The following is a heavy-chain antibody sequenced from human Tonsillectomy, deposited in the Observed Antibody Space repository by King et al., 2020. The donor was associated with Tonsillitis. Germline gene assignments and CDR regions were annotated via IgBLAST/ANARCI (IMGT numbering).Heavy chain of an antibody. V-gene: IGHV3-7*03. J-gene: IGHJ1*01. CDR1: GFTFSRYW. D-gene: IGHD2-15*01. CDR2: INLDGSEK. Sequence: VQLVESGGGLVQPGGSLRLSCAASGFTFSRYWMSWPRQAPGKGLEWVANINLDGSEKYYVDSVKGRFTISRENAKNSLHLQMNSLRLGDAAVYYCARELVVGVAEYFQNWGQGTLLPVSS. CDR3: ARELVVGVAEYFQN.